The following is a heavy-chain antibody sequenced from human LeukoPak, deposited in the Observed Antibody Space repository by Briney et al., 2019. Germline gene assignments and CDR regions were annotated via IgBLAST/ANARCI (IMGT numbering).Heavy chain of an antibody. J-gene: IGHJ5*02. CDR3: ARRVDATRWFDP. CDR2: INSDGTTT. D-gene: IGHD2-15*01. V-gene: IGHV3-74*03. Sequence: GGSLRLSCAASGFTFSNYFMHWVRQAPGKGLVWVSRINSDGTTTMYADSVKGQFTISRDNAKNTLYLQMNSLRDEDTAVYYCARRVDATRWFDPWGQGTLVTVSS. CDR1: GFTFSNYF.